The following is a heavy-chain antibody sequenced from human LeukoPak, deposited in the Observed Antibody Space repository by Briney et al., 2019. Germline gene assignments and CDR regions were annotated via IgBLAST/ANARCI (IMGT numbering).Heavy chain of an antibody. CDR2: VHYTGTT. J-gene: IGHJ6*02. Sequence: SETLSLTCTVSGGSISSGGYYWSWIRQLPGKGLEWIGYVHYTGTTYNNPSLKGRVTISVDTSKNQFSLKLNSVTAADTAVYYCARDVPKKAPYGVDVWGPGTTVIVSS. CDR1: GGSISSGGYY. D-gene: IGHD3-10*02. V-gene: IGHV4-31*03. CDR3: ARDVPKKAPYGVDV.